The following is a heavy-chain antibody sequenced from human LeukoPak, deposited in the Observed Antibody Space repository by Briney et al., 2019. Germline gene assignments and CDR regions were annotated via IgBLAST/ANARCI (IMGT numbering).Heavy chain of an antibody. V-gene: IGHV4-4*09. D-gene: IGHD3-10*02. Sequence: SETLSLTCTVSGVSISSYYWSWIRQPPGKGLEWIGYIYTSGSTNHNPSLKSRVTISVDTSKNQFSLKLSSVTAADTAVYYCARHVSTSESENFDYWGQGTLVTVSS. CDR2: IYTSGST. J-gene: IGHJ4*02. CDR3: ARHVSTSESENFDY. CDR1: GVSISSYY.